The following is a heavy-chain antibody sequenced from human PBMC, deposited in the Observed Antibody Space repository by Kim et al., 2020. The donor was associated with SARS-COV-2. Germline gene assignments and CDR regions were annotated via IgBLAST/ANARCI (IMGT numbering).Heavy chain of an antibody. CDR3: AKVASLRYFDWLAWYFDL. Sequence: GGSLRLSCAASGFTFDDYAMHWVRQAPGKGLEWVSGISWNSGSIGYADSVKGRFTISRDNAKNSLYLQMNSLRAEDTALYYCAKVASLRYFDWLAWYFDLWGRGTLVTVSS. CDR2: ISWNSGSI. J-gene: IGHJ2*01. V-gene: IGHV3-9*01. CDR1: GFTFDDYA. D-gene: IGHD3-9*01.